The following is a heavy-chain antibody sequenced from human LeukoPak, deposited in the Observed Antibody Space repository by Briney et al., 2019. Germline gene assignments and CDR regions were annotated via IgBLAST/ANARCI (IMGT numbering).Heavy chain of an antibody. D-gene: IGHD3-16*02. J-gene: IGHJ4*02. V-gene: IGHV3-23*01. CDR3: ANQALSDYVWGSYRYFDY. Sequence: PGGSLRLSCAASGFTFSSYAMSWVRQAPGKGLEWVSAISGSGGSTYYADSVKGRFTISRDNSKNTLYLQMNSLRAEDTAVYYCANQALSDYVWGSYRYFDYWGQGTLVTVSS. CDR2: ISGSGGST. CDR1: GFTFSSYA.